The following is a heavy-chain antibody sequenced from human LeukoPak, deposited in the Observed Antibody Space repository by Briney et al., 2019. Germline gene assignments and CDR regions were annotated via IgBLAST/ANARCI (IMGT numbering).Heavy chain of an antibody. Sequence: PSETLSLTCTVSGGSISSGGYYWSWIRQHPGKGLEWIGYIYYSGSTYYNPSLKSRVNISVDTSKNQFSLKLSSVTAADTAVYYCARERAAGWFDPWGQGTLVTVSS. CDR1: GGSISSGGYY. D-gene: IGHD6-25*01. CDR3: ARERAAGWFDP. V-gene: IGHV4-31*03. CDR2: IYYSGST. J-gene: IGHJ5*02.